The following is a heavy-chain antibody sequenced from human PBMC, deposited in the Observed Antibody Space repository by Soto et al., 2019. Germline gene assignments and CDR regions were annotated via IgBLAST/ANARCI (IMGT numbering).Heavy chain of an antibody. CDR2: LNSTSNSV. CDR3: TRTPDY. J-gene: IGHJ4*02. Sequence: PGGSLRLSCVASGFTFSTYTMTWVRQAPGKGLEWVASLNSTSNSVYYVDSVRGRFTISRDNSKNLLFLQLNSLRPEDTGFYYCTRTPDYWGPGTLVTVSS. CDR1: GFTFSTYT. V-gene: IGHV3-21*01.